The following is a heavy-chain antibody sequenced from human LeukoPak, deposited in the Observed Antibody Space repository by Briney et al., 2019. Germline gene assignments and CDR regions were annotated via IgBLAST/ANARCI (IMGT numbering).Heavy chain of an antibody. J-gene: IGHJ4*02. CDR3: ARAHGTRVRDYYGSGSYHKGAFDY. Sequence: GGSLRLSCAASGFTFSSYSMNWVRQAPGKGLEWVSSISSSSSYIYYADSVKGRFTISRDNAKNSLYLQMNSLRAEDTAVYYCARAHGTRVRDYYGSGSYHKGAFDYWGQGTLVTVSS. CDR2: ISSSSSYI. D-gene: IGHD3-10*01. CDR1: GFTFSSYS. V-gene: IGHV3-21*01.